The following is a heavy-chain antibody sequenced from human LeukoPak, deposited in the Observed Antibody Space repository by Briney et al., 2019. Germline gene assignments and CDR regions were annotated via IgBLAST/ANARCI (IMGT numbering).Heavy chain of an antibody. Sequence: PSQTLSLTCTVSGGSISSGSYYWSWIRQPAGKGLEWIGRIYTSGSTNYNPSLKSRVTISVDTSKNQFSLKLSSVTAADTAVYYCAGSSSWDTRAAFDIWGQGTMVTVSS. V-gene: IGHV4-61*02. D-gene: IGHD6-13*01. CDR1: GGSISSGSYY. CDR3: AGSSSWDTRAAFDI. CDR2: IYTSGST. J-gene: IGHJ3*02.